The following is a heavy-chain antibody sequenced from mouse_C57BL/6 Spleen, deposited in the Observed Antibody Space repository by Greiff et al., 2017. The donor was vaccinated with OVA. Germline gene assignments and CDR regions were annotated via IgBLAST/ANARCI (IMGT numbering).Heavy chain of an antibody. CDR2: IYPGDGDT. CDR3: AAGDYDGYYFDY. CDR1: GYAFSSSW. Sequence: VQLQQSGPELVKPGASVKISCKASGYAFSSSWMNWVKQRPGKGLEWIGRIYPGDGDTNYNGKFKGKATLTADKSSSTAYMQLSSLTSEDSAVYFCAAGDYDGYYFDYWGQGTTLTVSS. J-gene: IGHJ2*01. V-gene: IGHV1-82*01. D-gene: IGHD2-3*01.